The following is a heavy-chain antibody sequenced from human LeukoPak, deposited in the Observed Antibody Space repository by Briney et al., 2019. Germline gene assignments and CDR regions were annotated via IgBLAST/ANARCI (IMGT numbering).Heavy chain of an antibody. Sequence: GASVKVSCKASGYTFTSYGISWVRQAPGQGLEWMGWISAYNGNTNYAQKLQGRVTMTTDTSTSTAYMELRSLRSEDTAIYYCARDNSVEDNAWSFDPWGQGTLVTVSS. J-gene: IGHJ5*02. V-gene: IGHV1-18*01. CDR3: ARDNSVEDNAWSFDP. CDR1: GYTFTSYG. CDR2: ISAYNGNT. D-gene: IGHD4-23*01.